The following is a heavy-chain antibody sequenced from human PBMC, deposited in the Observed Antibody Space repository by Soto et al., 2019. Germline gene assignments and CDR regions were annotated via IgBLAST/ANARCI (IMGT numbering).Heavy chain of an antibody. CDR2: IIPILGIA. CDR3: ARSSPIPFDI. V-gene: IGHV1-69*02. Sequence: QVQLVQSGAEVKKPGSSVKVSCQASVSTFSSYTISWVRQAPGQGLEWMGRIIPILGIANYAQKFQGRVTITADKSTSTAYMELSSLRSEDTAVYYCARSSPIPFDIWGQGTMVSVSS. J-gene: IGHJ3*02. CDR1: VSTFSSYT.